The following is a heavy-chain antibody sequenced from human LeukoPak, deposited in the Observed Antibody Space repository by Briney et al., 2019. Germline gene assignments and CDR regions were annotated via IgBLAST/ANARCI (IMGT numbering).Heavy chain of an antibody. CDR1: GASISSSNW. D-gene: IGHD4-11*01. J-gene: IGHJ4*02. Sequence: SETLSLTCAVSGASISSSNWWSWVRQPPGKGLAWIGEIYHSGSTNYNPSLESRATISVDKSKNQFSLKLSSVTDADTAVYYCARELTTVSSLWGQGTLVTVSS. CDR2: IYHSGST. V-gene: IGHV4-4*02. CDR3: ARELTTVSSL.